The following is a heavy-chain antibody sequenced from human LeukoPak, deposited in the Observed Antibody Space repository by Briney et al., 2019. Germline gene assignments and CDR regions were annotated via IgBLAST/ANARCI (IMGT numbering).Heavy chain of an antibody. J-gene: IGHJ4*02. CDR2: ISSSSSYI. D-gene: IGHD6-19*01. CDR3: AILVGLGYSSGWYRLGDY. V-gene: IGHV3-21*01. Sequence: GGSLRLSCAASGFTFSSYSMNWVRQAPGKGLEWVSSISSSSSYIYYADSVKGRFTISRDNAKNSLYLQVNSLRAEDTAVYYCAILVGLGYSSGWYRLGDYWGQGTLVTVSS. CDR1: GFTFSSYS.